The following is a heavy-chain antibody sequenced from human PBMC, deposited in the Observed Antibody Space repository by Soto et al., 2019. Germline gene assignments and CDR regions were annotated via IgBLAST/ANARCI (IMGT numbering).Heavy chain of an antibody. CDR2: IYYSGST. V-gene: IGHV4-30-4*01. Sequence: SETLSLTCTVSGGSISSGDYYWSWIRQPPGKGLEWIGYIYYSGSTYYNPSLKSRVTISVDTSKNQFSLKLSSVTAADTAVYYCAREHSSSWYSAAGMDVWGQGTTVTVSS. CDR3: AREHSSSWYSAAGMDV. J-gene: IGHJ6*02. CDR1: GGSISSGDYY. D-gene: IGHD6-13*01.